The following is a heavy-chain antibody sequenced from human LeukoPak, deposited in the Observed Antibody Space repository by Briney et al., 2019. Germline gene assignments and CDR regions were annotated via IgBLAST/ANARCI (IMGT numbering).Heavy chain of an antibody. CDR2: IYYSGST. D-gene: IGHD2-21*01. Sequence: PSETLSLTCTVSGGSISSYYWSWIRQPPGKGLEWIGYIYYSGSTNYNPSLKSRVTISVDTSKNQFSLKLSSVTAADTAVYYCARVLFRDPYYFDYWGQGTLVTVSS. CDR3: ARVLFRDPYYFDY. J-gene: IGHJ4*02. V-gene: IGHV4-59*01. CDR1: GGSISSYY.